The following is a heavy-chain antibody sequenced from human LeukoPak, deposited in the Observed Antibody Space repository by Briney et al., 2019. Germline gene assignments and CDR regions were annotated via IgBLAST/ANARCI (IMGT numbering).Heavy chain of an antibody. D-gene: IGHD1-26*01. CDR2: IIPIFGTA. J-gene: IGHJ4*02. CDR3: ARGIVGATPLDY. V-gene: IGHV1-69*05. Sequence: SVKVSCKVSGGTFSSYAISWVRQAAGQGLEWMGGIIPIFGTANYAQKFQGRVTITTDESTSTAYMELSSLRSEDTAVYYCARGIVGATPLDYWGQGTLVTVSS. CDR1: GGTFSSYA.